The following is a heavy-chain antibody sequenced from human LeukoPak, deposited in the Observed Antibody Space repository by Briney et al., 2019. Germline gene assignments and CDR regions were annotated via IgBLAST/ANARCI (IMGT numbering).Heavy chain of an antibody. CDR1: GYTFTGYY. CDR2: INPNSGGT. J-gene: IGHJ3*02. Sequence: ASVKVSCKASGYTFTGYYMHWVRQAPGQGLEWMGWINPNSGGTNYAQKFQGWFTMTRDTSISTAYMELSRLRSDDTAVYYCARDFGGAGAAFDIWGQGTMVTVSS. V-gene: IGHV1-2*04. D-gene: IGHD3-10*01. CDR3: ARDFGGAGAAFDI.